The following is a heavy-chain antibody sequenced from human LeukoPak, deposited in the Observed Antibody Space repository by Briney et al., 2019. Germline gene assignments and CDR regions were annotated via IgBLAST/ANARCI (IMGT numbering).Heavy chain of an antibody. V-gene: IGHV3-30*02. CDR3: AKDGIAAAGKDYFDY. D-gene: IGHD6-13*01. CDR2: IRYDGSNK. CDR1: GFTFSSYG. J-gene: IGHJ4*02. Sequence: GGSLRLSCAASGFTFSSYGMHWVRQAPGKGLEWVAFIRYDGSNKYYADSMKGRFTISRDNSKNTLYLQMNSLRAEDTAVYYCAKDGIAAAGKDYFDYWGQGTLVTVSS.